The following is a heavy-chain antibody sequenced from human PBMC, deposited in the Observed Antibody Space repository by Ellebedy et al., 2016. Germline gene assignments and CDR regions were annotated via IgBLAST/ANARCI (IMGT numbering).Heavy chain of an antibody. V-gene: IGHV3-11*01. D-gene: IGHD2-21*01. Sequence: GGSLRLXCAASGFTFGDYYISWIRQAPGKGLEWVAYISNTGNTIYYADAVKGRFTISRDNAENSVYLQMNSLRADDTAVYYCARDHLWFDANYYYNYGLDVWGQGTTVTVSS. CDR1: GFTFGDYY. J-gene: IGHJ6*02. CDR3: ARDHLWFDANYYYNYGLDV. CDR2: ISNTGNTI.